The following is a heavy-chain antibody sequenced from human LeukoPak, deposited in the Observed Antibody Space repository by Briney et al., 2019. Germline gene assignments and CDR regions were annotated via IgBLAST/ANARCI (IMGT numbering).Heavy chain of an antibody. CDR3: AREVWELGAFDI. Sequence: GGSLRLSCAASGFTFSSYEMNWVRQAPGKGLEWVSYISSSGSTIYYADSVKGRFTISRDNAKNSLYLQTNSLRAEDTAVYYCAREVWELGAFDIWGQGTMVTVSS. D-gene: IGHD1-26*01. CDR1: GFTFSSYE. J-gene: IGHJ3*02. V-gene: IGHV3-48*03. CDR2: ISSSGSTI.